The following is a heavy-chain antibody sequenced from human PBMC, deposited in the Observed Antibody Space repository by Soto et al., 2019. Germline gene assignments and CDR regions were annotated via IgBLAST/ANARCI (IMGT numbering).Heavy chain of an antibody. V-gene: IGHV3-7*03. CDR1: GFTFSGYW. D-gene: IGHD3-9*01. Sequence: PGGSLRLSCAASGFTFSGYWMTWVRQAPGKGLEWVADIKKDGTEKYYAGSVKGRFTISRDNAKNSVYLQMDGLTVEDTAVYRCARGPSYSDYSNDWFFDSWGQGALVTVSS. CDR3: ARGPSYSDYSNDWFFDS. CDR2: IKKDGTEK. J-gene: IGHJ4*02.